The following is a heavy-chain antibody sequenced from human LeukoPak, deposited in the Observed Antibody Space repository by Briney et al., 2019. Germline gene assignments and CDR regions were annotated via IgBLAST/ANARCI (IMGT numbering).Heavy chain of an antibody. CDR3: ARRGTIAVPVFWFDP. D-gene: IGHD6-19*01. CDR2: IKQDGSEK. V-gene: IGHV3-7*01. Sequence: GGSLRLSCVASGFTFTNYWMSWVRQAPGKGLEWVANIKQDGSEKYYLDSLEGRFTISRDNAKNSVYLQINRLRAEDTAVYYCARRGTIAVPVFWFDPWGQGTLVIVSS. J-gene: IGHJ5*02. CDR1: GFTFTNYW.